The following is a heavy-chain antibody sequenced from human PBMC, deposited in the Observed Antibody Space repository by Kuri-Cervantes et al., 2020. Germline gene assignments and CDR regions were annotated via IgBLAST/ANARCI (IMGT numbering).Heavy chain of an antibody. CDR3: ATDVGCSPDSGTSWVSCAMGV. CDR1: GFTFSSYD. J-gene: IGHJ6*02. CDR2: IGTAGDT. D-gene: IGHD3-10*01. Sequence: ESLKISCAASGFTFSSYDMHWVRQATGKGLEWVSAIGTAGDTYYPGSVKGRFTISRENAKNSLYLQMNSLRDDDTAVYYCATDVGCSPDSGTSWVSCAMGVWGQGTTVTVSS. V-gene: IGHV3-13*01.